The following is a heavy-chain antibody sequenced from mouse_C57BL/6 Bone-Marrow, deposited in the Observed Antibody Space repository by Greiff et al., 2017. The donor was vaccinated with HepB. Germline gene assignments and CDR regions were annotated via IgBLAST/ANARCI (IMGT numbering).Heavy chain of an antibody. CDR2: IDPSDSYT. Sequence: QVQLKQPGAELVKPGASVKLSCKASGYTFTSYWMQWVKQRPGQGLEWIGEIDPSDSYTNYNQKFKGKATLTVDTSSSTAYMQLSSLTSEDSAVYYCAVTMITKGYFDYWGKGTTLTVSS. D-gene: IGHD2-4*01. CDR3: AVTMITKGYFDY. CDR1: GYTFTSYW. V-gene: IGHV1-50*01. J-gene: IGHJ2*01.